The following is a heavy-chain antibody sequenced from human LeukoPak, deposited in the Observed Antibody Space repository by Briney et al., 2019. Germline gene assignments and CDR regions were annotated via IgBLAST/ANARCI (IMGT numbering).Heavy chain of an antibody. Sequence: GGSLRLSCAASGFTFSSHSMNWVRQAPGEGLEWVSSISGTSSYIYYADSLKGRFTISRDNARNSLYLQMNSLRVEDTAMYYCARGPIAVAGYYVDFWGQGTLVTVSS. V-gene: IGHV3-21*01. D-gene: IGHD6-13*01. CDR3: ARGPIAVAGYYVDF. CDR2: ISGTSSYI. CDR1: GFTFSSHS. J-gene: IGHJ4*02.